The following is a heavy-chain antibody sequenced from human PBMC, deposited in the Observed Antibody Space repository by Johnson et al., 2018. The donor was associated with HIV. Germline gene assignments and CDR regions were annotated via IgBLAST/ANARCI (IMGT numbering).Heavy chain of an antibody. V-gene: IGHV3-NL1*01. CDR3: ARDRAEAYYYDSSGHKSGFDI. J-gene: IGHJ3*02. D-gene: IGHD3-22*01. CDR1: RFTFSTYG. CDR2: ISTSGSTI. Sequence: QVQLVESGGGVVQPGGSLRLSCAASRFTFSTYGMHWVRQAPGKGLDWVSYISTSGSTINYADSVKGRFTISRANSKNTLYLQMNSLRAEDTAVYYCARDRAEAYYYDSSGHKSGFDIWGQGTMVTVSS.